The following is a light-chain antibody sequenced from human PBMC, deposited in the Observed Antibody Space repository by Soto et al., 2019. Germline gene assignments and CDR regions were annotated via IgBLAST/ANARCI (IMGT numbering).Light chain of an antibody. CDR1: SGSVSTNYY. CDR3: ALYLGSGIWV. V-gene: IGLV8-61*01. Sequence: QTVVTQEPSFSVSPGGTVTLTCGLSSGSVSTNYYPSWYQQTPGQAPRTLMHSSNTRSSGVPDRFSGSILGNKAALTITGVQAEDEADYYCALYLGSGIWVFGGGTKLTVL. J-gene: IGLJ3*02. CDR2: SSN.